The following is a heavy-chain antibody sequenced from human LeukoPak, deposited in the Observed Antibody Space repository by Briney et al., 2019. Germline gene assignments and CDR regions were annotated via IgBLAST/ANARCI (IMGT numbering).Heavy chain of an antibody. CDR1: GYTVTSYG. CDR2: ISAYNGNT. V-gene: IGHV1-18*01. CDR3: ARVPPDNGYFDY. J-gene: IGHJ4*02. Sequence: ASVKLSCKASGYTVTSYGISWVRQAPGQGLEWMGWISAYNGNTNYAQKLQGRVTMTTDTSTSTAYMELRSLRSDDTAVYYCARVPPDNGYFDYWGQGTLVTVSS. D-gene: IGHD2-8*01.